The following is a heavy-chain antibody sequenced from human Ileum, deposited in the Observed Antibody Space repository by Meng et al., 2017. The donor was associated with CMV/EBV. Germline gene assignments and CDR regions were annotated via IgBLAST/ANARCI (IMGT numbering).Heavy chain of an antibody. D-gene: IGHD2-2*01. V-gene: IGHV1-2*02. Sequence: ASVKVSCKASGYTFTGHYLHWVRQAPGQGLEWMGWIKLDNGRTDYAQKFQGRVTLTRDTSINTAYMESNMLRHDDTAVYYCARDPGCDDPSCYGFGWDLWGQGTLVTVSS. CDR1: GYTFTGHY. CDR2: IKLDNGRT. CDR3: ARDPGCDDPSCYGFGWDL. J-gene: IGHJ5*02.